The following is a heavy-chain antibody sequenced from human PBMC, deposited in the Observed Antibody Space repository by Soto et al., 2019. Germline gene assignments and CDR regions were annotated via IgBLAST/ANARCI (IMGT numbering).Heavy chain of an antibody. CDR3: TTDSHLSTTLVRFDF. Sequence: EVQLVESGGGLVKPGGTLRLSCAASGFTISDVWLNWVRQAPGKGLEWVGRIKSRLDGGTTDFAAPVRGRFAISRDESQNTVYLESNSLQIEDTAVYYCTTDSHLSTTLVRFDFWCPGTLVTVSS. CDR2: IKSRLDGGTT. D-gene: IGHD2-8*02. J-gene: IGHJ4*01. V-gene: IGHV3-15*07. CDR1: GFTISDVW.